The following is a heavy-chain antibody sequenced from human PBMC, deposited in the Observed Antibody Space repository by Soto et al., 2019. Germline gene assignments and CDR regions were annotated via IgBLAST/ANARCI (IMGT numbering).Heavy chain of an antibody. CDR1: GGSVSSGSYY. D-gene: IGHD2-2*01. Sequence: PSETLSLTCTVSGGSVSSGSYYWSWIRQPPGKGLEWIGYIYYSGSTNYNPSLKSRVTISVDTSKNQFSLKLSSVTAADTAVYYCARAPLVSAALTLDYWGQGTLVTVSS. CDR3: ARAPLVSAALTLDY. J-gene: IGHJ4*02. V-gene: IGHV4-61*01. CDR2: IYYSGST.